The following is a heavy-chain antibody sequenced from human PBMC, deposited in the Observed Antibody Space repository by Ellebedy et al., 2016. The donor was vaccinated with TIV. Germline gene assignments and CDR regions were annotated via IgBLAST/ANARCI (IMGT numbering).Heavy chain of an antibody. CDR3: ARAASSSWS. D-gene: IGHD2-2*01. CDR1: GGSFSGYY. Sequence: SETLSLXXAVYGGSFSGYYWTWIRQAPGKGLEWIGEINHRGSTNYNPSLKSRVTMSLDTSKNQFSLKLNSVTAADTAVYYCARAASSSWSWGQGTLVSVSS. V-gene: IGHV4-34*01. J-gene: IGHJ4*02. CDR2: INHRGST.